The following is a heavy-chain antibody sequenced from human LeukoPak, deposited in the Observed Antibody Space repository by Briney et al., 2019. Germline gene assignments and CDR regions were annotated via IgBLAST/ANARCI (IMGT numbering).Heavy chain of an antibody. V-gene: IGHV3-23*01. CDR3: AKMYHLINYYYYMDV. Sequence: PGGSLRLSCAASQFTFNNFAMSWVRQAPGKGLEWVSAISGSGGSTYYADSVKGRFTISRDKSKNTLYLQMNSLRAEDTAVYYCAKMYHLINYYYYMDVWGKGTTVTVSS. CDR2: ISGSGGST. D-gene: IGHD2-2*01. J-gene: IGHJ6*03. CDR1: QFTFNNFA.